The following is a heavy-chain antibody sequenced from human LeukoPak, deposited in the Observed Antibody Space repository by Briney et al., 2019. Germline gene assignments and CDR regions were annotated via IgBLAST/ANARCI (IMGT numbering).Heavy chain of an antibody. V-gene: IGHV4-31*03. J-gene: IGHJ4*02. Sequence: SQTLSLTCTVSGGSISSGGYYWSWIRQHPGKGLEWIGYIYYSGSTYYNPSLKSRVTISVDTSKNQFSLKLSSVTAADTAVYYCARADETDSSSYYYFDYWGQGTLVTVSS. CDR2: IYYSGST. CDR1: GGSISSGGYY. D-gene: IGHD3-22*01. CDR3: ARADETDSSSYYYFDY.